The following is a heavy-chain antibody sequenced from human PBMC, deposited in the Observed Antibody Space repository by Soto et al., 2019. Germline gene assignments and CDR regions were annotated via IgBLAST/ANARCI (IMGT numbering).Heavy chain of an antibody. J-gene: IGHJ2*01. V-gene: IGHV1-18*01. CDR3: ARDAIAADEDCYFDL. CDR2: ISAYNGNT. Sequence: QVQLVQSGAEVKKPGASVKVSCKASGYTFTSYGISWVRQAPGQGLEWVGWISAYNGNTNYAQKLQGRGTMTTDTSTSTAYMELKSLRSDDTAVYYCARDAIAADEDCYFDLWGRGTLVTVSS. CDR1: GYTFTSYG. D-gene: IGHD6-13*01.